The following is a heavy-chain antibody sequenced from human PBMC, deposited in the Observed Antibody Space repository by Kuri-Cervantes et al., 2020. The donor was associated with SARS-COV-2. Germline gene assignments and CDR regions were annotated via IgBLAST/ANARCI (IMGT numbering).Heavy chain of an antibody. CDR1: GYTFTSYA. CDR3: ARERVDFWSGYNWYFDH. Sequence: ASVKVSCKASGYTFTSYAMHWVRQAPGQRLEWMGWSNAGNVNTKYSQEFQGRVTITRDTSASTAYMELSSLRSDDTAVYYCARERVDFWSGYNWYFDHWGRGTLVTVSS. D-gene: IGHD3-3*01. CDR2: SNAGNVNT. V-gene: IGHV1-3*02. J-gene: IGHJ2*01.